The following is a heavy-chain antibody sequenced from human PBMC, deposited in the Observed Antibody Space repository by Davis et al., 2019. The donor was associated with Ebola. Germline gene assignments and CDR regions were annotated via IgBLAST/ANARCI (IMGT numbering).Heavy chain of an antibody. J-gene: IGHJ4*02. Sequence: GESLKISCAASGFTFSDHMSWIRQAPGKGLEWVSYISSSGSTIYYADSVKGRFTISRDNAKNSLYLERNSLRADDTAVYYCATRNSPGYSSSWYQAYYFDDWGQGTLVTVSS. CDR2: ISSSGSTI. V-gene: IGHV3-11*01. CDR1: GFTFSDH. CDR3: ATRNSPGYSSSWYQAYYFDD. D-gene: IGHD6-13*01.